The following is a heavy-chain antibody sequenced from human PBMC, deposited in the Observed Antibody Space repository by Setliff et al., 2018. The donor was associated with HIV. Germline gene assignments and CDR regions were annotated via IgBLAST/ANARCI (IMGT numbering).Heavy chain of an antibody. Sequence: KPSETLSLTCTVSGGSMNIHYWSWIRQPPGKGLEWIGSIYYSGSTDYNPSLKSRVTISLDTSKNQVSLKLSSVAAADTAVYHCARGAYRDGYDYWGQGTLVTVSS. CDR3: ARGAYRDGYDY. CDR1: GGSMNIHY. D-gene: IGHD5-18*01. J-gene: IGHJ4*02. V-gene: IGHV4-59*11. CDR2: IYYSGST.